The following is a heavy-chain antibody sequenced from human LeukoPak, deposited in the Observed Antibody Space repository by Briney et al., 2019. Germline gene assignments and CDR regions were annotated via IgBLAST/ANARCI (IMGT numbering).Heavy chain of an antibody. CDR1: GYTFTSYD. CDR3: ARAAALLDAFDI. Sequence: ASVKASCKASGYTFTSYDINWVRQATGQGLEWMGWMNPNSGNTGYAQKLQGRVTMTRNTSISTAYMELSSLRSEDTAVYYCARAAALLDAFDIWGQGTMVTVSS. D-gene: IGHD6-13*01. CDR2: MNPNSGNT. V-gene: IGHV1-8*01. J-gene: IGHJ3*02.